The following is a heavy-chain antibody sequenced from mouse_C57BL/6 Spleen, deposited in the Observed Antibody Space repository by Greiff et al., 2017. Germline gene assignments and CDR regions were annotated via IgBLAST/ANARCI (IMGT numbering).Heavy chain of an antibody. J-gene: IGHJ2*01. V-gene: IGHV1-7*01. Sequence: QVQLQQSGAELAKPGASVKLSCKASGYTFTSYGMHWVKQRPGQGLEWIGYINPSSGYTKYNQKFKDKDTLTADKSSSTAYMQLSSLTYEGSAVYYCATSDGSYGDSSGFPDYWGQGTTLTVAS. CDR1: GYTFTSYG. CDR2: INPSSGYT. CDR3: ATSDGSYGDSSGFPDY. D-gene: IGHD3-2*02.